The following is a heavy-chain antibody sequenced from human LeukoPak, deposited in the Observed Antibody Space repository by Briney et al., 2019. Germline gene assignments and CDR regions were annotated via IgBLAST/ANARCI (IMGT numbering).Heavy chain of an antibody. J-gene: IGHJ6*02. CDR2: ISYDGSNK. CDR3: AKGSGGDYFPYYYYGMDV. D-gene: IGHD4-17*01. CDR1: GFTFSSYG. Sequence: PGGSLRLSCAASGFTFSSYGMHWVRQAPGKGLEWVAVISYDGSNKYYADSVKGRFTISRDNSKNTLYLQMNSLRADDTAVYYCAKGSGGDYFPYYYYGMDVWGQGTTVTVSS. V-gene: IGHV3-30*18.